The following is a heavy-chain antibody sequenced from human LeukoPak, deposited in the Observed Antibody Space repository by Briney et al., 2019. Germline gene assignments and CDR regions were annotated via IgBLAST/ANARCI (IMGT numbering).Heavy chain of an antibody. CDR3: ARGNRYYGSGSYYNRPWDRFDP. D-gene: IGHD3-10*01. Sequence: SETLSLTCAVYGGSFSGYYWSWIRQPPGKGLEWIGEINHSGSTNYNPSLKSRVTISVDTSKNQFSLKLSSVTAADTAVYYCARGNRYYGSGSYYNRPWDRFDPWGQGTLVTVSS. J-gene: IGHJ5*02. CDR1: GGSFSGYY. CDR2: INHSGST. V-gene: IGHV4-34*01.